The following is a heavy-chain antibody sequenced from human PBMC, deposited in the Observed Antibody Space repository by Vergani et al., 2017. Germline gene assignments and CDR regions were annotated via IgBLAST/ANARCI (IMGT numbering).Heavy chain of an antibody. CDR1: GYTFTDHY. D-gene: IGHD4-23*01. Sequence: EVQLVQSGAEVKKPGATMKISCKVSGYTFTDHYMHWVKQAPGKGLEWMGLVDPEDGETIYAEKFKGRVTIAADTSTDTAHLELSSLRSEDTAVYYCARDRAYDYGGNSGVDAFDIWGQGTMVTVSS. CDR3: ARDRAYDYGGNSGVDAFDI. J-gene: IGHJ3*02. V-gene: IGHV1-69-2*01. CDR2: VDPEDGET.